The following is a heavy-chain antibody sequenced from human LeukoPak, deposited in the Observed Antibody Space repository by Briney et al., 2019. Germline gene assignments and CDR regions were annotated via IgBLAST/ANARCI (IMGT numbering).Heavy chain of an antibody. CDR1: GGSISSYY. Sequence: PSETLSLTCTVSGGSISSYYWSWIRQPPGKGLEWIGYIYYSGSTNYNPSLKSRVTISVDTSKNQFSLKLSSVTAADTAVYYCARAYGDDTFDYWGQGTLVTVSS. V-gene: IGHV4-59*01. J-gene: IGHJ4*02. CDR3: ARAYGDDTFDY. CDR2: IYYSGST. D-gene: IGHD4-17*01.